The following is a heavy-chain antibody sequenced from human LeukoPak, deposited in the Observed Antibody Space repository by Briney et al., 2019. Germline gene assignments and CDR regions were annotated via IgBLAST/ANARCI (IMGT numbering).Heavy chain of an antibody. CDR2: IIPIFGTA. V-gene: IGHV1-69*05. CDR1: GGTFSSYA. Sequence: SVKVSCKASGGTFSSYAISWVRQAPGQGLEWMGGIIPIFGTAIYAQKFQGRVTITTDESTSTAYMELSSLRSEDTAVYYCARDQVVVVPAGHIGGAFDIWGQGTMVTVSS. J-gene: IGHJ3*02. D-gene: IGHD2-2*01. CDR3: ARDQVVVVPAGHIGGAFDI.